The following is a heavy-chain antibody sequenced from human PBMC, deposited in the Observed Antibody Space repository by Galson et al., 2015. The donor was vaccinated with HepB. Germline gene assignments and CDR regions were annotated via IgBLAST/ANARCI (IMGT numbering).Heavy chain of an antibody. Sequence: SLRPFCSASGVTFDDYALHWFRQAPGKGLVGVSGFSWNSGSIGYEDSVKGRFTISRDNAKNSLYLQMNSLRAEDTALYYCAKDLGACGGVIGGFDYWGQGTLVTVSS. CDR2: FSWNSGSI. V-gene: IGHV3-9*01. CDR1: GVTFDDYA. D-gene: IGHD3-16*02. CDR3: AKDLGACGGVIGGFDY. J-gene: IGHJ4*02.